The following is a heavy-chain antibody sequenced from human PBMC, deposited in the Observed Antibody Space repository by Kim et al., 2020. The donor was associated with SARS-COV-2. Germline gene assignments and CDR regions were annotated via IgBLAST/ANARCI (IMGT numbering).Heavy chain of an antibody. Sequence: SETLSLTCTVSGGSINSGTYYWSWIRQPAGKGLEWIGRVYIGGVTDPNPSLNSRVSISVDTSKNQLSLKLSSVTAADTAVYYCARGPGSGTYEGFDYWGQGTLVTVSS. CDR1: GGSINSGTYY. CDR2: VYIGGVT. D-gene: IGHD3-10*01. CDR3: ARGPGSGTYEGFDY. V-gene: IGHV4-61*02. J-gene: IGHJ4*02.